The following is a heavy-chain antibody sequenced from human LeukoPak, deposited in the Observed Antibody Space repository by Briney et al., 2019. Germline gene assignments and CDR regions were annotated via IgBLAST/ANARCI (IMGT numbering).Heavy chain of an antibody. J-gene: IGHJ4*02. CDR1: GFTFSSYA. CDR3: ANRPISWQQLENYFDY. D-gene: IGHD6-13*01. CDR2: ISGSGGST. V-gene: IGHV3-23*01. Sequence: GGSLRLSCAASGFTFSSYAMSWVRQAPGKGLEWVSAISGSGGSTYYADSVKGRFTISRDNSKNTLYLQMNSLRAEDTAVYYCANRPISWQQLENYFDYWGQGTLVTVSS.